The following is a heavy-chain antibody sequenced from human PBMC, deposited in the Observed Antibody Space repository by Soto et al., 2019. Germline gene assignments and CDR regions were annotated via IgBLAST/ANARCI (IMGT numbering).Heavy chain of an antibody. CDR1: GFTFSTYS. J-gene: IGHJ6*02. CDR2: ITKGSRTI. D-gene: IGHD5-12*01. V-gene: IGHV3-48*01. Sequence: EVQLVESGGGLVQPGVSLRLSCAASGFTFSTYSMNWVRQAPGKGLEWISYITKGSRTIYYADPVKGRFTISRDNAKNSLYLQMNSLRAEDTAVYYCTRDHGYGYGMDVWGQGTTVTVSS. CDR3: TRDHGYGYGMDV.